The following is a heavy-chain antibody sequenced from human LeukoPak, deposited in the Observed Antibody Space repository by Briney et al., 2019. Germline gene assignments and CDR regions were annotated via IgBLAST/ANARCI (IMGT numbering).Heavy chain of an antibody. CDR2: IFPGDSDT. J-gene: IGHJ1*01. CDR1: GYSFTSYW. CDR3: ARRGYCSGGSCSAEYFQH. V-gene: IGHV5-51*01. Sequence: GESLKISCKGSGYSFTSYWIGWVRQMPGKGLEWMGFIFPGDSDTRYSPSFQGQVTISADKSISTAYLQWSSLKASDTAMYYCARRGYCSGGSCSAEYFQHWGQGTLVTVS. D-gene: IGHD2-15*01.